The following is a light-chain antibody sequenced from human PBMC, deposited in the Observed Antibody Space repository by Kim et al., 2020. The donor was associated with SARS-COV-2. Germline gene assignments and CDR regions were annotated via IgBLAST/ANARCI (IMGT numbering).Light chain of an antibody. CDR2: GNS. J-gene: IGLJ3*02. V-gene: IGLV1-40*01. CDR3: QSYDSSLSGPNWV. Sequence: VTISGTGSSSNIGAGYDVHWYKQLPGTAPKLLIYGNSNRPSGVPDRFSGSKSGTSASLAITGLQAEDEADYYCQSYDSSLSGPNWVFGGGTKLTVL. CDR1: SSNIGAGYD.